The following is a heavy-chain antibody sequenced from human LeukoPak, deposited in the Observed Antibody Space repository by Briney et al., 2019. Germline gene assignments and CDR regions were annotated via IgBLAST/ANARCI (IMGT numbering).Heavy chain of an antibody. J-gene: IGHJ4*02. CDR3: AKDPEYSSSWYPDY. D-gene: IGHD6-13*01. Sequence: GGSLRLSCAASGFTFSSCAMSWVRHAPGKGLEWVSTFTGSGGSTYYADSVKGRFTISRDNSNNTLYLQMNSLRAEDTALYYCAKDPEYSSSWYPDYWGQGTLVTVSS. CDR2: FTGSGGST. V-gene: IGHV3-23*01. CDR1: GFTFSSCA.